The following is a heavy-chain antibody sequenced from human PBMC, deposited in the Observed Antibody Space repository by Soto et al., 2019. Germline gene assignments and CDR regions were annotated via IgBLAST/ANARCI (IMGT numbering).Heavy chain of an antibody. CDR1: GGSISSSSYY. CDR2: IYYSGST. J-gene: IGHJ4*02. Sequence: QLQLQESGPGLVKPSETLSLTCTVSGGSISSSSYYWGWIRQPPGKGLEWIGSIYYSGSTYYNPSLKSRVTISVDTSKNQFSLKLSSVTAADTAVYYCARRSSSGLSDFDYWGQGTLATVSS. CDR3: ARRSSSGLSDFDY. V-gene: IGHV4-39*01. D-gene: IGHD3-22*01.